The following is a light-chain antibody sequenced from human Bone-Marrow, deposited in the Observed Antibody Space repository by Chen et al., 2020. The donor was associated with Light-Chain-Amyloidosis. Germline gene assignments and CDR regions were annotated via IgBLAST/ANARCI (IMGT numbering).Light chain of an antibody. CDR1: QTISSNY. CDR2: GSS. J-gene: IGKJ4*01. Sequence: EIVLTQSPGTLSVSPGEGANLACSASQTISSNYLTWYQQKFGQAPRLLIYGSSSRATGIPDRFTGSGSGTDFTLTINRLEPEGFAMYYCQQYGTSPLTFGGGTKVEIK. CDR3: QQYGTSPLT. V-gene: IGKV3-20*01.